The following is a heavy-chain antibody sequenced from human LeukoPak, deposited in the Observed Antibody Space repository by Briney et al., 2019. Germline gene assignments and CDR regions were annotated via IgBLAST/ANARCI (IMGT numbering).Heavy chain of an antibody. Sequence: GGSLRLSCAASGFTFSSHWMHWVRQAPGKGLVWVSRIYSDGSTTSYADSVKGRFTISRDNAKNTLYLQMNSLRAEDTAVYYCARVMYYYHSSGSIAVYYFDYWGQGTLVTVSS. J-gene: IGHJ4*02. CDR2: IYSDGSTT. V-gene: IGHV3-74*01. CDR1: GFTFSSHW. D-gene: IGHD3-22*01. CDR3: ARVMYYYHSSGSIAVYYFDY.